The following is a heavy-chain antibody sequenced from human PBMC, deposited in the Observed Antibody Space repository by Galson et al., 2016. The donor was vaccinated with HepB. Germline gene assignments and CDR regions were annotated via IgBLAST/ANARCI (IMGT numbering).Heavy chain of an antibody. Sequence: CAISGDSVSSTTAAWNWFRQSASRGLEWLGRTYLRSKWYNNSASFVQGRITINPDTSKNQFSLQLNSLTPEDTAVYYCAREDGGIERYDYFCYWGQGTPVTVSS. D-gene: IGHD2-15*01. J-gene: IGHJ4*02. CDR1: GDSVSSTTAA. CDR3: AREDGGIERYDYFCY. CDR2: TYLRSKWYN. V-gene: IGHV6-1*01.